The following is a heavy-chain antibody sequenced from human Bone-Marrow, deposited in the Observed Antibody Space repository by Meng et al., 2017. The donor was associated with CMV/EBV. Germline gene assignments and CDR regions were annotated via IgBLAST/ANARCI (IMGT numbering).Heavy chain of an antibody. CDR3: AKDATTTWGDYYYGMDV. CDR1: GSTFSSYG. D-gene: IGHD3-16*01. Sequence: GESLKISCAASGSTFSSYGMHWVRQAPGKGLEWVAFIRYDGSNKYYADSVKGRFTISRDNSKNTLYLQMNSLRAEDTAVYYCAKDATTTWGDYYYGMDVWGQGTTVTVSS. CDR2: IRYDGSNK. J-gene: IGHJ6*02. V-gene: IGHV3-30*02.